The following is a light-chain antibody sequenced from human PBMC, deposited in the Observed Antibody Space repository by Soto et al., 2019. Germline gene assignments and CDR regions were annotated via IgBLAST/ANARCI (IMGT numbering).Light chain of an antibody. J-gene: IGLJ2*01. V-gene: IGLV2-23*01. Sequence: QSALTQPASVSGSPGQSITISCTGTSSDVGSYNLVSWYQQYPGKAPKLMIYEDSKRPSGVSNRFSGSKSGNTASLTISGLQTEAEADYYCWSYAGSSTYVVFGGGTKLTVL. CDR3: WSYAGSSTYVV. CDR1: SSDVGSYNL. CDR2: EDS.